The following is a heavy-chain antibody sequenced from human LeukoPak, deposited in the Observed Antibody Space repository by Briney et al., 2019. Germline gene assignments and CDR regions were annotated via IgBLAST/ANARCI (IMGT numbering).Heavy chain of an antibody. CDR1: GGPLSSSSYY. J-gene: IGHJ4*02. D-gene: IGHD2-15*01. V-gene: IGHV4-39*07. Sequence: SETLSLTCTVSGGPLSSSSYYWGWIRQPPGKGLEWIGSIYYSGSTYYNPSLKSRVTISVDTSQNQFSLKLNSVTAADTAVYYCVREILYCTGGSCYRGPFDNWGQGTLVTVSA. CDR2: IYYSGST. CDR3: VREILYCTGGSCYRGPFDN.